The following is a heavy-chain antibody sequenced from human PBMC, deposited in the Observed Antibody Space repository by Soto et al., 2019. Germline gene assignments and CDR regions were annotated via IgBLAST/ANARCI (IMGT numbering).Heavy chain of an antibody. J-gene: IGHJ6*03. Sequence: SETLSLTCTVSGGSISSGDYYWSWIRQPPGKGLEWIGYIYYSGSTYYNPSLKSRVTISVDTSKNQFSLKLRSVTAADTAVYYCARGNLNYMDVWGKGTTVTVSS. CDR1: GGSISSGDYY. V-gene: IGHV4-30-4*01. CDR2: IYYSGST. CDR3: ARGNLNYMDV.